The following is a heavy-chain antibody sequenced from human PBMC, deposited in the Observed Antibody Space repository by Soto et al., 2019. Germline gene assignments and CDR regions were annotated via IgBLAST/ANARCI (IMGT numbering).Heavy chain of an antibody. V-gene: IGHV1-18*01. CDR1: GYTFTTYG. D-gene: IGHD3-16*01. CDR2: ISVNNGNT. CDR3: ARGGGSLDP. J-gene: IGHJ5*02. Sequence: QVQLLQSGAEVKKPGASVKVSCKASGYTFTTYGITWVRQAPGEGLEWMGWISVNNGNTKYAQKFQGRVTVTTDTSTTTIYMELRSLRSDDTAVYYCARGGGSLDPWGQGTLVTVSS.